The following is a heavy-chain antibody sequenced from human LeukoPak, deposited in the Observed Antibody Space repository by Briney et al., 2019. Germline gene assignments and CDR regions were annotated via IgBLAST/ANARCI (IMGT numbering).Heavy chain of an antibody. Sequence: SETLSLTCAVYGGSFSGYYWSWIRQPPGKGLEWIGEINHSGSTNYNPSLKSRVTISVDTSKNQFSLKLSSVTAADTAVYYCANVVGATPLDYWGQGTLVTVSS. D-gene: IGHD1-26*01. J-gene: IGHJ4*02. CDR3: ANVVGATPLDY. CDR1: GGSFSGYY. V-gene: IGHV4-34*01. CDR2: INHSGST.